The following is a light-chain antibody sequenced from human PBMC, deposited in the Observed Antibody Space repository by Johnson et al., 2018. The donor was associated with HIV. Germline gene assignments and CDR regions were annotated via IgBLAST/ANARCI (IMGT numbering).Light chain of an antibody. Sequence: QSVLTQSPSVSAAPGQKVTISCSGTYSNIGNNYVSWYQQLPGTAPKLLIYKNDKRPSGIPDRFSGSKSGTSATLGITGLQTGDEADYYCGTWDSRLSAGHVFGTGTKVTVL. J-gene: IGLJ1*01. CDR3: GTWDSRLSAGHV. CDR2: KND. V-gene: IGLV1-51*02. CDR1: YSNIGNNY.